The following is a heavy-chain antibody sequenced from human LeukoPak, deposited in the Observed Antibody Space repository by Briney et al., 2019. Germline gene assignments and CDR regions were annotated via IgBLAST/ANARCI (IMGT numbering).Heavy chain of an antibody. Sequence: SETLSLTCAVYGGSFSGYYWSWIRQPPGKGLEWIGEINHSGSTNYNPSLKSRVTISVDTSKNQFSLKLSSVTAADTAVYYCARADIVVVPAAQRAYWFDPWGQGTLVTVSS. D-gene: IGHD2-2*01. CDR2: INHSGST. CDR1: GGSFSGYY. V-gene: IGHV4-34*01. CDR3: ARADIVVVPAAQRAYWFDP. J-gene: IGHJ5*02.